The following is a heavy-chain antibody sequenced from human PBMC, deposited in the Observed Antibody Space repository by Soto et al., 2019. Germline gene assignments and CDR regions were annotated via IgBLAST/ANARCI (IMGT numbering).Heavy chain of an antibody. CDR3: ASVTVENQHWGFGP. Sequence: QVQLQESGPGLVKPSETLSLSCSVSGGSVRSGNYYWSWIRQPPGKGLEWIGYVYFSGSTNYNPSLKCRVSISADMSKNQISLKLASVTAADTAIYYCASVTVENQHWGFGPWGQGTLVTVSS. D-gene: IGHD7-27*01. J-gene: IGHJ5*02. V-gene: IGHV4-61*01. CDR1: GGSVRSGNYY. CDR2: VYFSGST.